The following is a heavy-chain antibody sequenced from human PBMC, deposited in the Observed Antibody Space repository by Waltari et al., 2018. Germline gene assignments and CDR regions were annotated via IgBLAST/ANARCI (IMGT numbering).Heavy chain of an antibody. Sequence: QVPLQESVQGRVRPSETLSRTGTGCGGGISSYYGSGIRQTAGQGLGWIGRIYTSGRTNYNPSLKCRFTMSVDTSKNQFSLKLSSVTAADTAVYYCARALHYYGSGSYYNVHPNWFDPWGQGTLVTVSS. CDR2: IYTSGRT. D-gene: IGHD3-10*01. J-gene: IGHJ5*02. CDR1: GGGISSYY. CDR3: ARALHYYGSGSYYNVHPNWFDP. V-gene: IGHV4-4*07.